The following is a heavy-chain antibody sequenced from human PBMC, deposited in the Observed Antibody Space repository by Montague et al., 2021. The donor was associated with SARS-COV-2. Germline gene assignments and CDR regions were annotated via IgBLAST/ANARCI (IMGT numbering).Heavy chain of an antibody. CDR3: ARGSSFVTIFGVVITDPLFDY. V-gene: IGHV4-34*01. CDR1: GGSFSAYY. J-gene: IGHJ4*02. D-gene: IGHD3-3*01. CDR2: LKHRVST. Sequence: SETLSLTCAVYGGSFSAYYWSWIRQPPGKGLEWIAELKHRVSTNYNPSLTSQVPLPVATSKNQFSLKVSSVTAADTAVDYCARGSSFVTIFGVVITDPLFDYGGQGTQVTVSS.